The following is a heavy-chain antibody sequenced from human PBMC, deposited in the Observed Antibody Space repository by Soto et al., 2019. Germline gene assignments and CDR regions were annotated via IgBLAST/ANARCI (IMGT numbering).Heavy chain of an antibody. Sequence: AVKVSCKASGGTFSSYAISWVRQAPGQGLEWMGGIIPIFGTANYAQKFQGRVTITADESTSTAYMELSSLRSEDTAVYYCAGGYYDSSGYSSFDYWGQGTLVTVSP. CDR1: GGTFSSYA. D-gene: IGHD3-22*01. J-gene: IGHJ4*02. CDR2: IIPIFGTA. V-gene: IGHV1-69*13. CDR3: AGGYYDSSGYSSFDY.